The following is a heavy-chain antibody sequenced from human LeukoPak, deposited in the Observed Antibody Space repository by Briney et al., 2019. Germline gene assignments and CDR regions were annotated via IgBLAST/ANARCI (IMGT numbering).Heavy chain of an antibody. D-gene: IGHD6-19*01. V-gene: IGHV3-48*03. CDR2: ISSSGSTI. CDR1: GFTFSSYA. J-gene: IGHJ4*02. Sequence: GGTLRLSCAASGFTFSSYAMSWVRQAPGKGLEWVSYISSSGSTIYYADSVKGRFTISRDNAKNSLYLQMNSLRAEDTAVYYCARDSESGWSDYWGQGTLVTVSS. CDR3: ARDSESGWSDY.